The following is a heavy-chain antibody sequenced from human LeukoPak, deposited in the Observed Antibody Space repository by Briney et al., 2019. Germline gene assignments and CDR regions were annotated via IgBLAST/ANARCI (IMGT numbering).Heavy chain of an antibody. CDR2: MNPNSGNT. D-gene: IGHD2-2*01. CDR3: ARVERYCSSTSCLYYFDY. J-gene: IGHJ4*02. CDR1: GYTFTSYD. V-gene: IGHV1-8*03. Sequence: GASVKDSCKASGYTFTSYDINWVRQATGQGLEWMGWMNPNSGNTGYAQKFQGRVTITRNTSISTAYMELSSLRSEDTAVYYCARVERYCSSTSCLYYFDYWGQGTLVTVSS.